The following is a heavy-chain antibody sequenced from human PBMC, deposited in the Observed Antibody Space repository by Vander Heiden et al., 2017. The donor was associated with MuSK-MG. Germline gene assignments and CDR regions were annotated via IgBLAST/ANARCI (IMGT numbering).Heavy chain of an antibody. V-gene: IGHV3-21*02. CDR3: ARDPGPGDS. Sequence: ELQLVESGGGLLKPGGSLRLTCSASGFTFSTSTMNWVRQAPGKGLEWVSSITSRSSIYYADSVKGRFTISRDNAKSSLYLQMNSLRVEDTAVYYCARDPGPGDSWGQGTLVTVSS. J-gene: IGHJ4*02. CDR1: GFTFSTST. CDR2: ITSRSSI.